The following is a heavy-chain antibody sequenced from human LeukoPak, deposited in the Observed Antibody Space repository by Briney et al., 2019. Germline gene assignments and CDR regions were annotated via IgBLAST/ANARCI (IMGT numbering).Heavy chain of an antibody. CDR3: ARDIPGHTIFGVVNMEDAFDI. CDR1: GFTFSSYW. CDR2: LKQDGSEK. D-gene: IGHD3-3*01. Sequence: SGGSLRLSCAASGFTFSSYWMSWVRQAPGKGLEWVANLKQDGSEKYYVDSVKGRFTISRDNAKNSLYLQMNSLRAEDTAVYYCARDIPGHTIFGVVNMEDAFDIWGQGTMVTVSS. V-gene: IGHV3-7*01. J-gene: IGHJ3*02.